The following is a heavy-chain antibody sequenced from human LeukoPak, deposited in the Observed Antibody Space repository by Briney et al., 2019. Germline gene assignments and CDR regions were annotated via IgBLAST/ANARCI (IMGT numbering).Heavy chain of an antibody. CDR2: VNPKNGDT. Sequence: GASVKVSCKASGYIFTDYFIHWVRQAPGQGPEWVGRVNPKNGDTYYAQTFQGRVTVTGATSISTAYMDLTTLRSDDTAIYYCSRDLSSTAYWELDYWGQGTLVTVSS. CDR3: SRDLSSTAYWELDY. V-gene: IGHV1-2*06. D-gene: IGHD3-10*01. J-gene: IGHJ4*02. CDR1: GYIFTDYF.